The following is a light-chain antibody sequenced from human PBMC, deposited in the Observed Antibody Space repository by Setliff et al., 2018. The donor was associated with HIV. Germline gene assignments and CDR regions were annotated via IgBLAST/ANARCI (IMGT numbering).Light chain of an antibody. J-gene: IGLJ1*01. CDR1: SSDVGSYDL. CDR2: EVS. CDR3: CSYAGSSTFV. Sequence: QSALTQPASVSGSPGQSITISCTGTSSDVGSYDLVSWYQQHPGKAPKVMIYEVSKRPSGVSNRLSGSKSGNTASLTISGLQAEDEADYYCCSYAGSSTFVFGIGTKVTVL. V-gene: IGLV2-23*02.